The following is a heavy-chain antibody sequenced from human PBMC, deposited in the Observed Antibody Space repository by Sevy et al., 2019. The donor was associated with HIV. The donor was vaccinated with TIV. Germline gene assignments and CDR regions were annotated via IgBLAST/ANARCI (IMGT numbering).Heavy chain of an antibody. J-gene: IGHJ6*02. Sequence: SETLSLTCTVSAGSISPYYWNWIRQPPGKGLEWIGYIYYSGSTNYNPSLRSRVTISVATCTTQFSLKLSSVTAADTAVYFCARGGGFSDEGMDVWGQGTTVTVSS. CDR3: ARGGGFSDEGMDV. CDR2: IYYSGST. V-gene: IGHV4-59*01. CDR1: AGSISPYY. D-gene: IGHD1-26*01.